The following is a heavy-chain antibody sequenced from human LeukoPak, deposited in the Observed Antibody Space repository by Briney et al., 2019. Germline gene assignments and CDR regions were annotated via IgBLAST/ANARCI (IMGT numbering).Heavy chain of an antibody. J-gene: IGHJ5*02. Sequence: PGGSLTLSCAASGFTFSSYSMNWVRQAPGKGLEWISHISSSGGVIYYADSVKGRFTISRDNAKNSLYLQMNSLRDVDTAVYYCATLPLAVTGTGSWFDPWGQGTLVTVSS. CDR1: GFTFSSYS. D-gene: IGHD6-19*01. CDR2: ISSSGGVI. CDR3: ATLPLAVTGTGSWFDP. V-gene: IGHV3-48*02.